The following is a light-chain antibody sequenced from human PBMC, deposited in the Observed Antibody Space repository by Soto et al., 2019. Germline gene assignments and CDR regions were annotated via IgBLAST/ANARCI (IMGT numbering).Light chain of an antibody. CDR2: GAS. CDR3: QQYGRGMWT. V-gene: IGKV3-20*01. J-gene: IGKJ1*01. Sequence: EIVWTQSPGTLSLSPGERATLSGRASQSVSSSYLAWYQQKSGQAPRLLIYGASSRATGIPDRFSGSGSVTDFSLTISRLEHEDFAVYYCQQYGRGMWTIGQGTKVEIK. CDR1: QSVSSSY.